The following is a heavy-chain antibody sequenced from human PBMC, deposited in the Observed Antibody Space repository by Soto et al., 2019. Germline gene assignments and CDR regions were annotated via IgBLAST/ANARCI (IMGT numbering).Heavy chain of an antibody. CDR3: ARDRFHFKFGVVSAFDY. V-gene: IGHV3-30-3*01. D-gene: IGHD3-3*01. CDR2: ISYDGSNK. Sequence: PGGSLRLSCAASGFTFSSYAMHWVRQAPGKGLEWVAVISYDGSNKYYADSVKGRFTISRDNSKNTLYLQMNSLRAEDTAVYYCARDRFHFKFGVVSAFDYWGQGTLVTVSS. J-gene: IGHJ4*02. CDR1: GFTFSSYA.